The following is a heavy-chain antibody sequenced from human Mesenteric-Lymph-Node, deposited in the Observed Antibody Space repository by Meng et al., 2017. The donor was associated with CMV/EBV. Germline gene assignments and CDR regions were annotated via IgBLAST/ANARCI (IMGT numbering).Heavy chain of an antibody. CDR3: VRDNRGGNWQ. D-gene: IGHD1-1*01. V-gene: IGHV3-21*01. CDR1: GFIFSNYA. CDR2: ITPTGSSV. J-gene: IGHJ1*01. Sequence: GGSLRLSCAASGFIFSNYAMSWVRQAPGKGLEWVSSITPTGSSVYYADSMRGRFTISRDNAKNSVYLQLNSLSVEDTAVFYCVRDNRGGNWQWGQGTLVTVSS.